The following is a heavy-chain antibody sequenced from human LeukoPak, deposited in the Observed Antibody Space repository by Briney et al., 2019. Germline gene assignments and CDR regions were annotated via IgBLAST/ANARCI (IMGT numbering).Heavy chain of an antibody. CDR3: ARGSRVVATYYYYYGMDV. CDR2: IIPIFGTA. Sequence: GASVKVSCKASGGTFSSYAISWVRQAPGQGLKWMGGIIPIFGTANYAQKFQGRVTITADESTSTAYMELSSLRSEDTAVYYCARGSRVVATYYYYYGMDVWGQGTTVTVSS. CDR1: GGTFSSYA. D-gene: IGHD2-15*01. V-gene: IGHV1-69*13. J-gene: IGHJ6*02.